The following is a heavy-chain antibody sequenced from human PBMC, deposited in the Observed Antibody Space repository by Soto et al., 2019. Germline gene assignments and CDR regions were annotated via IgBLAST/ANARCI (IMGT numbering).Heavy chain of an antibody. V-gene: IGHV1-18*01. CDR3: ARSGNGYDFSPLDY. D-gene: IGHD5-12*01. CDR1: GYSFTSYG. J-gene: IGHJ4*02. Sequence: QVQLVQSGAELGKPGASVKVSCKASGYSFTSYGFTWVRQAPGQGLEWMGWISTHNGNTNYAQKLQGRVTLTTDTPTSTAYMEIESLTSDDTAMYYCARSGNGYDFSPLDYWGQGTLVTVSS. CDR2: ISTHNGNT.